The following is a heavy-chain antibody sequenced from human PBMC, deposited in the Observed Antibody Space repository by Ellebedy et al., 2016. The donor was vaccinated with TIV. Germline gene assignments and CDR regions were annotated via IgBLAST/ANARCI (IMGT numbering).Heavy chain of an antibody. CDR2: IYTDGRT. V-gene: IGHV3-66*01. D-gene: IGHD6-19*01. J-gene: IGHJ4*02. Sequence: GESLKISCAVSGFTVATNHMNWVRQTPGKGLAWVSDIYTDGRTFYHDSVKGRFTISRDTSKNALYLQMNSLPVEDTAVYYCAREPVPTLAFDYWGQGTLVTVSS. CDR3: AREPVPTLAFDY. CDR1: GFTVATNH.